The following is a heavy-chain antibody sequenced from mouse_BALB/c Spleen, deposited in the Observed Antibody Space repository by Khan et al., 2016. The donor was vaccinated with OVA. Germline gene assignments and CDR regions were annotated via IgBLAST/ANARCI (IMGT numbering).Heavy chain of an antibody. CDR3: AKDPPYYAMDY. J-gene: IGHJ4*01. V-gene: IGHV2-6-5*01. Sequence: QVQLKESGPGLVAPSQSLSITCTVSGFSLTDYAVSWIRQPPGKGLEWMGVIWAGGSKYYNLALKSKLSISKDNSQSQVFLKMNSLQTDDTDMYYCAKDPPYYAMDYWGQGTSVTVSS. CDR1: GFSLTDYA. CDR2: IWAGGSK.